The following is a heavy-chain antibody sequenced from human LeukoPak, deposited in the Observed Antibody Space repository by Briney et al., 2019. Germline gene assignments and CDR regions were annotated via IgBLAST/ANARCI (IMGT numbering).Heavy chain of an antibody. CDR1: GGSIRSGDHH. D-gene: IGHD2-15*01. CDR3: ARDLGGYPFFMDV. V-gene: IGHV4-39*07. CDR2: LDESGRP. J-gene: IGHJ6*03. Sequence: ETLSLTCSVSGGSIRSGDHHWAWVRQPPGKGLEFIGSLDESGRPYYNRPLKSRVSISGDTSGKQFSLNLTSVTAADTAVYFCARDLGGYPFFMDVWGRGTTVIVSS.